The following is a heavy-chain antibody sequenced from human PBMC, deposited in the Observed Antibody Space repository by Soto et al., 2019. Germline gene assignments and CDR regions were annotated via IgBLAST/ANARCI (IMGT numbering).Heavy chain of an antibody. D-gene: IGHD6-19*01. CDR1: GGSISSSSYY. Sequence: QLQLQESGPGLVKPSETLSLTCTVSGGSISSSSYYWGWIRQPPGKGLEWIGSIYYSGSTYYNPSLKSRVTIAADTASNQLSRKLSCVTAADTAVYFCGRRVVVNSIGCRLPYNGFDPWGEGTLVTVSS. CDR3: GRRVVVNSIGCRLPYNGFDP. V-gene: IGHV4-39*01. CDR2: IYYSGST. J-gene: IGHJ5*02.